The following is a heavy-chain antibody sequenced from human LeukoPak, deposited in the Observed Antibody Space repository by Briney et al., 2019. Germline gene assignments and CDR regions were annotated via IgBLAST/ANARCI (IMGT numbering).Heavy chain of an antibody. CDR3: AREGDYYDTSGTLDY. CDR2: IYNSGST. V-gene: IGHV4-30-4*07. CDR1: GGSINIDGYS. Sequence: SETLSLTCTVSGGSINIDGYSWNWIRQPPGKGLEWIGYIYNSGSTYSNPSLKSRLTMSVDTSKNQFSLKLSSVTAADTAVYYCAREGDYYDTSGTLDYWGQGTLVTVSS. J-gene: IGHJ4*02. D-gene: IGHD3-22*01.